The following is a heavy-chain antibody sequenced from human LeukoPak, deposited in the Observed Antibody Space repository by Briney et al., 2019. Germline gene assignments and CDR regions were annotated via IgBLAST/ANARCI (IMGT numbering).Heavy chain of an antibody. J-gene: IGHJ4*02. V-gene: IGHV3-30*18. Sequence: PGGSLRLSCAASGFTFSSYGMHWVRQAPGKGLEWVAVISYDGSNKYYADSVKGRFTISRDNSKNTLYLQMNSLRAEDTAVYYCAKAHYDFWSGYLNLFDYWGQGTLVTVSS. CDR3: AKAHYDFWSGYLNLFDY. CDR2: ISYDGSNK. CDR1: GFTFSSYG. D-gene: IGHD3-3*01.